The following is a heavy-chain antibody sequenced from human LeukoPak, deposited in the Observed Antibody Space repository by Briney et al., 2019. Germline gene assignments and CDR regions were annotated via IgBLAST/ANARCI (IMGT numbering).Heavy chain of an antibody. J-gene: IGHJ1*01. D-gene: IGHD2-21*02. Sequence: SETLSLTCTVSGGSISSYYWSWIRQPPGKGLEWIGYIYYSGSTNYNPSLKSRVTISVDTSKNQFSLKLSSVTAADTAVYYCARMLGYCDGDCTFQHWGQGTLVTVSS. CDR3: ARMLGYCDGDCTFQH. CDR1: GGSISSYY. CDR2: IYYSGST. V-gene: IGHV4-59*08.